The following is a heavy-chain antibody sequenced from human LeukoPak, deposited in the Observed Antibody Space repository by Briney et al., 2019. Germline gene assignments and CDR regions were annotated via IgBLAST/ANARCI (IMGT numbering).Heavy chain of an antibody. CDR1: GGSISSYY. V-gene: IGHV4-59*08. Sequence: SETLSPTCTVSGGSISSYYWNWIRQPPGKGLEWIGYIYYSGSTNYNPSLKSRVTISVDTSKNQFSLKLSSVTAADTAVYYCARQDVVVITAATYYYGMDVWGQGTTVTVSS. CDR2: IYYSGST. J-gene: IGHJ6*02. CDR3: ARQDVVVITAATYYYGMDV. D-gene: IGHD2-2*01.